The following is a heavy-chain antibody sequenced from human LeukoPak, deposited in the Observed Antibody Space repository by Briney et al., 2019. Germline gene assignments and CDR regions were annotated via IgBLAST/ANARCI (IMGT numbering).Heavy chain of an antibody. V-gene: IGHV4-38-2*02. CDR2: IYHSGST. D-gene: IGHD3-22*01. J-gene: IGHJ4*02. CDR1: GYSISSGYY. Sequence: PSETLSLTCTVSGYSISSGYYWGWIRQPPGKGLEWIGSIYHSGSTYYNPSLKSRVTISVDTSKNQFSLKLSSVTAADTAVYYCSRGVGYGRYPDYWGQGTLVTVSS. CDR3: SRGVGYGRYPDY.